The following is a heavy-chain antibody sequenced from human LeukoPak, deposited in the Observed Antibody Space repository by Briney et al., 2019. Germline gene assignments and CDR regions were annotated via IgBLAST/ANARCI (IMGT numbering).Heavy chain of an antibody. CDR2: IYYSGST. J-gene: IGHJ6*03. CDR3: ARHAHQRVPAATSQTRYYYYYMDV. Sequence: SETLSLTCTVSGGSISSGGYYWSWIRQHPGKGLEWIGYIYYSGSTYYNPSLKSRVTISVDTSKNQFSLKLSSVTAADTAVYYCARHAHQRVPAATSQTRYYYYYMDVWGKGTTVTVSS. V-gene: IGHV4-31*03. CDR1: GGSISSGGYY. D-gene: IGHD2-2*01.